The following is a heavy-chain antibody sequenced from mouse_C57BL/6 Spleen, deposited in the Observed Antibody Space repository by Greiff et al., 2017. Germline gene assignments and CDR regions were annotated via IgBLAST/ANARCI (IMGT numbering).Heavy chain of an antibody. CDR1: GYTFTGYW. V-gene: IGHV1-59*01. CDR2: IDPSDSYT. J-gene: IGHJ2*01. Sequence: VQLQQPGAELVRPGTSVKLSCKASGYTFTGYWMHWVKQRPGQGLEWIGVIDPSDSYTNYNQKFKGTATLTVDKSSSTAYMQLRSLTSEDSAFYYCAKNPFFDYWGQGTTLTVAS. CDR3: AKNPFFDY.